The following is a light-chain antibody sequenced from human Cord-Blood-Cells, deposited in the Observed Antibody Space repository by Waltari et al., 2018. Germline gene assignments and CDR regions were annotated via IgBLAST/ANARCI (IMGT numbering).Light chain of an antibody. CDR2: KDS. V-gene: IGLV3-25*03. J-gene: IGLJ3*02. Sequence: SYELTQPPSVSVSPGQTARITCSGDALPKQYAYWYQQKPGQAPVLVICKDSERPSGIPERFSGSSSGTTGTLTISGVQAEDEADYYCQSADSSGTWVFGGGTKLTVL. CDR1: ALPKQY. CDR3: QSADSSGTWV.